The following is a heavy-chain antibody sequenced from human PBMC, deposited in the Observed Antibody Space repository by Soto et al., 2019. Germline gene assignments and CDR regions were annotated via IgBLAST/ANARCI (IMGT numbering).Heavy chain of an antibody. J-gene: IGHJ4*02. D-gene: IGHD6-13*01. CDR1: GVNFSNHA. CDR3: AKGGQLVEPEYYFDY. Sequence: PGLSHRLRYAAAGVNFSNHAMSWVRQATGKGLEWVSAISGSGGSTYYADSVKGRFTISRDNSKNTLYLQMNSLRAEDTAVYYCAKGGQLVEPEYYFDYWGQGTLVTVSS. CDR2: ISGSGGST. V-gene: IGHV3-23*01.